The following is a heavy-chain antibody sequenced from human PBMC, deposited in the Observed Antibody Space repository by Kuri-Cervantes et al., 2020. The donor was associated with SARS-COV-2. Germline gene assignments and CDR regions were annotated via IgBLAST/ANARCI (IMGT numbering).Heavy chain of an antibody. CDR3: ARVKGDDFWSGRQSDASDI. CDR1: GGSISSSSYY. V-gene: IGHV4-61*02. D-gene: IGHD3-3*01. Sequence: LRLSCTVSGGSISSSSYYWSWIRQPAGKGLEWIGRIYTSGSTNYNPSLKSRVTMSVDTSKNQFSLKLSSVTAADTAVYYCARVKGDDFWSGRQSDASDIWGQGTMVTVSS. J-gene: IGHJ3*02. CDR2: IYTSGST.